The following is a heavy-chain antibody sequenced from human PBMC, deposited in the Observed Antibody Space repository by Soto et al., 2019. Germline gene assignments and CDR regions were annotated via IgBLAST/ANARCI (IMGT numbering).Heavy chain of an antibody. V-gene: IGHV4-59*01. Sequence: KPSETLSLTCTVSGGSISSYYWSWIRQPPGKGLEWIGYIYYSGSTNYNPSLKSRVTISVDTSKNQFSLKLSSVTAADTAVYYCARASSWATSDYWGQGTLVTVSS. CDR1: GGSISSYY. D-gene: IGHD7-27*01. CDR3: ARASSWATSDY. CDR2: IYYSGST. J-gene: IGHJ4*02.